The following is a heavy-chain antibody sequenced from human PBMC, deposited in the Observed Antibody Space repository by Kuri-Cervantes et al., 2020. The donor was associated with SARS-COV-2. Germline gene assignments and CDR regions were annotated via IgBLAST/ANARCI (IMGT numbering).Heavy chain of an antibody. Sequence: GGSLRLSCKGSGYSFTSYWISWVRQRPGKGLEWMGRIDPSDSYTNYSTSFQGHVTISADKSISTAYPQWSSLKATDTAMYYCARRVGYYFDYWGQGTLVTVSS. V-gene: IGHV5-10-1*01. CDR1: GYSFTSYW. D-gene: IGHD2-15*01. CDR3: ARRVGYYFDY. J-gene: IGHJ4*02. CDR2: IDPSDSYT.